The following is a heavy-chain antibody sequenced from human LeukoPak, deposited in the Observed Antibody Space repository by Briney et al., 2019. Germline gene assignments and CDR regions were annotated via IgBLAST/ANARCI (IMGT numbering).Heavy chain of an antibody. D-gene: IGHD6-19*01. V-gene: IGHV3-74*03. CDR2: INSDGYSI. CDR3: ARAGYISGFDS. CDR1: GFTFSGYW. J-gene: IGHJ5*01. Sequence: GGSLRLSCAASGFTFSGYWMHWVRQAPGKGLVWVSRINSDGYSITYADSVKGRFTISRDNAKNTLYLQMNSLIAEDTAVYFCARAGYISGFDSWGQGTLVTVSS.